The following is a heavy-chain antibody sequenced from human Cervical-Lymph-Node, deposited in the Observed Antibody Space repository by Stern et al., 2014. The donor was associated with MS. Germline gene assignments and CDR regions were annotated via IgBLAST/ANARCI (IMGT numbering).Heavy chain of an antibody. Sequence: VQLVESGGGVVQPGRSLRLSCAASGFTFSSYTMHWVRQAPGKGLEWVAVISYDGNSKSYADSVKGRFTISRDNSKNTLFLQMNSLRTEDTAVYYCARDGRSVWGQGTLVTVSS. CDR2: ISYDGNSK. CDR1: GFTFSSYT. J-gene: IGHJ4*02. CDR3: ARDGRSV. V-gene: IGHV3-30-3*01.